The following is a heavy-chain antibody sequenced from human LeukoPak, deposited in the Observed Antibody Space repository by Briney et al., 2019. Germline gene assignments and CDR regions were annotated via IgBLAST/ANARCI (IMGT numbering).Heavy chain of an antibody. J-gene: IGHJ5*02. CDR3: AREADTTGTTLSWFDP. CDR1: GYTFTSYY. D-gene: IGHD1-1*01. Sequence: GASVKVSCKASGYTFTSYYMHWVRQAPGQGLEWMGIINPSGGSTSYAQKFQGRVTMTRDTSTSTVYMELSSLRSEDTAVYYCAREADTTGTTLSWFDPWGQGTPVTVSS. V-gene: IGHV1-46*01. CDR2: INPSGGST.